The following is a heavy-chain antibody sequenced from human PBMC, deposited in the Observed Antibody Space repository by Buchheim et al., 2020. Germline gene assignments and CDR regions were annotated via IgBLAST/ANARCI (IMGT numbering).Heavy chain of an antibody. V-gene: IGHV3-33*01. D-gene: IGHD6-19*01. CDR1: GFTFSSYG. CDR2: IWYDGSNK. Sequence: QVQLVESGGGVVQPGRSLRLSCAASGFTFSSYGMHWVRQAPGKGLEWVAVIWYDGSNKYYADSVKGRFTISRDNSKNTLYLQMNSLRAEDTAVYYCARGSIAVAAIRTPDFDYWGQGTL. J-gene: IGHJ4*02. CDR3: ARGSIAVAAIRTPDFDY.